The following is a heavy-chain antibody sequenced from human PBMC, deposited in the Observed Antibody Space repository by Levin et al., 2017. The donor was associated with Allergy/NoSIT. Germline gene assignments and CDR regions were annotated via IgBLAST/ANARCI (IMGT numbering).Heavy chain of an antibody. CDR3: TTPILWFGESTTNFDY. D-gene: IGHD3-10*01. CDR2: IKSKTDGGTT. CDR1: GFTFSNAW. V-gene: IGHV3-15*01. J-gene: IGHJ4*02. Sequence: GESLKISCAASGFTFSNAWMSWVRQAPGKGLEWVGRIKSKTDGGTTDYAAPVKGRFTISRDDSKNTLYLQMNSLKTEDTAVYYCTTPILWFGESTTNFDYWGQGTLVTVSS.